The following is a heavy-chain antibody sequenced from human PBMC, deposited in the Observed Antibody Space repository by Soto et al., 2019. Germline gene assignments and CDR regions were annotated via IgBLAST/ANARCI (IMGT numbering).Heavy chain of an antibody. CDR2: ISGSGGST. CDR1: GFTFSSYA. Sequence: EVQLLESGGGLVQPGGSLRLSCAASGFTFSSYAMSWVRQAPGKGLEWVSAISGSGGSTYYADSVKGRFTISRDNSKNTLYLQMNSLRAEDTAVYYCAKDVLRYFDWLRKDAFDIWGQGTMVTVSS. D-gene: IGHD3-9*01. V-gene: IGHV3-23*01. CDR3: AKDVLRYFDWLRKDAFDI. J-gene: IGHJ3*02.